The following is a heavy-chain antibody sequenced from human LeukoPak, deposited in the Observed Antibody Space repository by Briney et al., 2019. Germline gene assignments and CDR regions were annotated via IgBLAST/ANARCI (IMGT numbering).Heavy chain of an antibody. V-gene: IGHV4-39*01. D-gene: IGHD2-2*01. Sequence: SETLSLTCTVSGDSIGSGTHYWGWIRQPPGKGLEWIGSIYYSGDTYYNPSLKSRVTTSVDTSKSQFSLRLSSVTAADTAVYYCARHGSIVVLPATSKAFDIWGQGTMVTVSS. J-gene: IGHJ3*02. CDR2: IYYSGDT. CDR1: GDSIGSGTHY. CDR3: ARHGSIVVLPATSKAFDI.